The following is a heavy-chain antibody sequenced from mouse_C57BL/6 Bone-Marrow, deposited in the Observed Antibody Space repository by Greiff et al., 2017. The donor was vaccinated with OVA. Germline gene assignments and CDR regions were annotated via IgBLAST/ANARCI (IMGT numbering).Heavy chain of an antibody. CDR3: ARSYYYGSSYHFWYAMDY. D-gene: IGHD1-1*01. V-gene: IGHV1-64*01. J-gene: IGHJ4*01. CDR2: IHPNSGST. Sequence: QVQLKQPGAELVKPGASVKLSCKASGYTFTSYWMHWVKQRPGQGLEWIGMIHPNSGSTNYNEKFKSKATLTVDKSSSTAYMQLSSLTSEDSAVYYCARSYYYGSSYHFWYAMDYWGQGTSVTVSS. CDR1: GYTFTSYW.